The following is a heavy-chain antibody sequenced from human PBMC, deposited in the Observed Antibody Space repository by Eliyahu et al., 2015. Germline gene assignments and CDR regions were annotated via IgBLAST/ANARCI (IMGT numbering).Heavy chain of an antibody. D-gene: IGHD2-21*02. Sequence: QVQLVQSGAEVKKPXASVKVSCKASGYTFTSXGXSWVRPAPGQGLEWMGWIXAYNGNTNYAQKLQGRVTMTTDTSTSTAYMELRSLRSDDTAVYYCARTYCGGDCYSFYYYGMDVWGQGTTVTVSS. J-gene: IGHJ6*02. CDR3: ARTYCGGDCYSFYYYGMDV. V-gene: IGHV1-18*01. CDR1: GYTFTSXG. CDR2: IXAYNGNT.